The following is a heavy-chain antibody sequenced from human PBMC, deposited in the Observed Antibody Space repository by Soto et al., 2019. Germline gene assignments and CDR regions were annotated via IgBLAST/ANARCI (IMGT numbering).Heavy chain of an antibody. CDR2: IYPGDSDT. Sequence: GVSLKISSEGSGYSFTSHGIVWVRQMPGKGLEWMGIIYPGDSDTRYSPSFQGQVTISVDKSISTAYLQWSSLKASDTAMYYCARRYCSGGTCYYFDYWGQGALVNVA. CDR3: ARRYCSGGTCYYFDY. CDR1: GYSFTSHG. D-gene: IGHD2-15*01. V-gene: IGHV5-51*01. J-gene: IGHJ4*02.